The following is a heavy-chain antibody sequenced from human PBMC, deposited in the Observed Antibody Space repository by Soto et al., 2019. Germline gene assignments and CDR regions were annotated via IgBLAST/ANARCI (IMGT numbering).Heavy chain of an antibody. CDR1: SGSISSYF. J-gene: IGHJ3*01. CDR3: ARDRGAAAGTQ. Sequence: QVQLQESGPGLVKPSETLSLTCTVSSGSISSYFWTCIRQPPGKGLEWIGHIHSSGSTNYNPSLKSRVTISVDTSKNQFSLKLSSVTAADTAVYYCARDRGAAAGTQWSQGRMVTVSS. V-gene: IGHV4-59*01. D-gene: IGHD6-13*01. CDR2: IHSSGST.